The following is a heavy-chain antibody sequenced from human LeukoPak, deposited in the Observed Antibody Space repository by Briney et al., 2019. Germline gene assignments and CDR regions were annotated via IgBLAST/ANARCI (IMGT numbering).Heavy chain of an antibody. D-gene: IGHD5-18*01. CDR1: GYTFTGYY. CDR3: ARGRYSYGYWVGFFGY. V-gene: IGHV1-2*02. Sequence: AASVKVSCKASGYTFTGYYMHWVRQAPGQGLEWMGWINPNSGGTNYAQKFQGRVTMTRDTSISTAYMELSRLRSDDTAVYYCARGRYSYGYWVGFFGYWGQGTLVTVSS. J-gene: IGHJ4*02. CDR2: INPNSGGT.